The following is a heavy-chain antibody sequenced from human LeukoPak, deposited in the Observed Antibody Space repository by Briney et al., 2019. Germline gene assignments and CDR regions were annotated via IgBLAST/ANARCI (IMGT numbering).Heavy chain of an antibody. D-gene: IGHD3-10*01. J-gene: IGHJ5*02. V-gene: IGHV4-59*01. CDR3: ARERARGQVSYNWFDP. CDR2: IYYSGST. CDR1: GGSLSSYY. Sequence: PSETLSLTCTVSGGSLSSYYWSWIRQPPGKGLEWIGYIYYSGSTNYNPSLKSRVTISVDTSKNQFSLKLSSVTAADTAVYYCARERARGQVSYNWFDPWGQGTLVTVSS.